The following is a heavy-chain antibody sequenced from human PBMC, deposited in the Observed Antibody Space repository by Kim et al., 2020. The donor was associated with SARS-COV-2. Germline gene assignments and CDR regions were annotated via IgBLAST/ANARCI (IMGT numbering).Heavy chain of an antibody. CDR3: ARQTIAVAETDY. J-gene: IGHJ4*02. D-gene: IGHD6-19*01. Sequence: YYNPSLKSRVTISVDTSKNQFSLKLSSVTAADTAVYYCARQTIAVAETDYWGQGTLVTVSS. V-gene: IGHV4-39*01.